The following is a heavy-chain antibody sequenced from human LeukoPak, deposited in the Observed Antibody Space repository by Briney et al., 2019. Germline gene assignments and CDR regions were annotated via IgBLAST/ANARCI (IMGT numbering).Heavy chain of an antibody. CDR1: GYSISSGYY. CDR2: IYHSGST. J-gene: IGHJ4*02. V-gene: IGHV4-38-2*01. Sequence: SETLSLTCAVSGYSISSGYYLGWIRQPPGKGLDWIGSIYHSGSTYYNPSLKSRVTISVDTSKNQFSLKLSSVTAADTAVYYCARQTPETLDYWGQGTLVTVSS. CDR3: ARQTPETLDY.